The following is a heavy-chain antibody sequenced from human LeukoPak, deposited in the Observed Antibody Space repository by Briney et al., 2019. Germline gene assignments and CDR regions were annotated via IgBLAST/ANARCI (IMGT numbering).Heavy chain of an antibody. CDR3: ARHEGLDFWSGYYTAGFDY. Sequence: PSETLSLTCTVSGGSISSSSYYRGWIRQPPGKGLEWIGSIYYSGSTYYNPSLKSRVTISVNTSKNQFSLKLSSVTAADTAVYYCARHEGLDFWSGYYTAGFDYWGQGTLVTVSS. CDR1: GGSISSSSYY. V-gene: IGHV4-39*01. D-gene: IGHD3-3*01. J-gene: IGHJ4*02. CDR2: IYYSGST.